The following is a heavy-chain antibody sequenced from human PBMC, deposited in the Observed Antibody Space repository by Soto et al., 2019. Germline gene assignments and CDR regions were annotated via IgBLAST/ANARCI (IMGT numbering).Heavy chain of an antibody. D-gene: IGHD6-13*01. Sequence: PGGSLRLSCAASGFTFDDYAMHWVRQAPGKGLEWVSGISWNSGSIGYADSVKGRFTISRDNAKNSLYLQMNSLRAEDTALYYCAKDYSSSWYTNWFDPWGQGTLVTVSS. J-gene: IGHJ5*02. V-gene: IGHV3-9*01. CDR2: ISWNSGSI. CDR1: GFTFDDYA. CDR3: AKDYSSSWYTNWFDP.